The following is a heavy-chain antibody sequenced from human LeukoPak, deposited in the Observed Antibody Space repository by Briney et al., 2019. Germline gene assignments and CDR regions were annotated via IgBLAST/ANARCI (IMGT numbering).Heavy chain of an antibody. CDR2: IWYDGSNK. J-gene: IGHJ4*02. Sequence: GGSLRLSCAASGFTFSSYGMHWVRQAPGKGLEWVAVIWYDGSNKCYADSVKGRFTISRDNSKNTLYLQMNSLRAEDTAVYYCARDYGDYVTYFDYWGQGTLVTVSS. V-gene: IGHV3-33*01. CDR3: ARDYGDYVTYFDY. D-gene: IGHD4-17*01. CDR1: GFTFSSYG.